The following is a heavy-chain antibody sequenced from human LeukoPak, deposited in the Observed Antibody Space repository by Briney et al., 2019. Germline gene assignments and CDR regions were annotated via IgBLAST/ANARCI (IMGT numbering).Heavy chain of an antibody. CDR1: DASITSTNSY. CDR3: ARLGSSPFWNFDL. Sequence: SETLSLTCTVSDASITSTNSYWAWIRQPPGKEPEWVGTIHYGGTTYYSPSLKSRLTISIDTSKNQFSLRLTSVTAADTAVYYCARLGSSPFWNFDLWGRGTLVSVSS. D-gene: IGHD5-12*01. CDR2: IHYGGTT. V-gene: IGHV4-39*01. J-gene: IGHJ2*01.